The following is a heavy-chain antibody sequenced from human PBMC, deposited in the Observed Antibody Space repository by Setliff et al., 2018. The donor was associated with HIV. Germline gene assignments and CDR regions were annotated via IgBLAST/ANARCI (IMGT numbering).Heavy chain of an antibody. J-gene: IGHJ4*02. D-gene: IGHD6-19*01. CDR3: ATDQQWLAQGWGGPHY. CDR2: IYSGGST. Sequence: PGGSLRLSCAASGFTFSSYSMNWVRQAPGKGLEWVSTIYSGGSTYHADSVKGRLTLSRDTSKNTLFLQMNTLRAEDTAVYYCATDQQWLAQGWGGPHYWGQGTLVTVSS. CDR1: GFTFSSYS. V-gene: IGHV3-66*01.